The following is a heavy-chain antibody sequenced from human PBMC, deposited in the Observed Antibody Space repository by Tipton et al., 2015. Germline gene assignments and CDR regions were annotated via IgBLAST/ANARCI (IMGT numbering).Heavy chain of an antibody. CDR2: IYYGGST. V-gene: IGHV4-61*01. Sequence: TLSLTCTVSGGSVSSGSYYWSWIRQPPGRGLEWIGYIYYGGSTNYNPSLKSRVSISVDTSKNQFSLKLSSVTAADTAVYYCAGDSTSLESGIRYDGSGYYAFDIWGQGTMVTVSS. CDR3: AGDSTSLESGIRYDGSGYYAFDI. CDR1: GGSVSSGSYY. D-gene: IGHD3-22*01. J-gene: IGHJ3*02.